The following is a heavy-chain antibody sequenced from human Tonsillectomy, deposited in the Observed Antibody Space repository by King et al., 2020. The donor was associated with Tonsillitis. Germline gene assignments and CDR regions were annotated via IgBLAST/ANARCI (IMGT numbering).Heavy chain of an antibody. Sequence: VQLVESGGGLVQPGGSLRLSCAASGFTFSNSWMSWVRQAPGKGLEWEASIKQDGRDKYYVDSVKGRLTISRDNAKNSLYLQLNSLRADDTAVYYCARDGSSGWDAFNIWGQGTKVTVSS. D-gene: IGHD6-19*01. CDR1: GFTFSNSW. CDR3: ARDGSSGWDAFNI. CDR2: IKQDGRDK. V-gene: IGHV3-7*01. J-gene: IGHJ3*02.